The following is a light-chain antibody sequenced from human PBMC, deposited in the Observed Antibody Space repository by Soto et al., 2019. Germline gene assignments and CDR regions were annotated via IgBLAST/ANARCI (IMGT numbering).Light chain of an antibody. J-gene: IGKJ1*01. CDR3: QQYNTYV. CDR2: DAS. V-gene: IGKV1-5*01. Sequence: DIQMTQSPSTLSASVGDIVTITCRASQSIASWLAWYQQKPGKAPELLIYDASSLKSGVPSRFSGSGSGTEFTLTISDLQPGDFATYFCQQYNTYVFGQGTKVDIK. CDR1: QSIASW.